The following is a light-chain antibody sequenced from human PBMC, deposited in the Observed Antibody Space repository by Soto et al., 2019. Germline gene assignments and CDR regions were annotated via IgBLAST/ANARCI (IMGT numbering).Light chain of an antibody. CDR1: QSVDTN. Sequence: EVVMTQSPATLSVSPGDRATLSCRASQSVDTNVAWYQQKPGQAPRLLVHSASTRATGIPARFTGIGSGTDFTLTISGLQSDDFAVYYCQQFSSPPFFPFGQGTKLEIK. V-gene: IGKV3-15*01. CDR2: SAS. J-gene: IGKJ2*01. CDR3: QQFSSPPFFP.